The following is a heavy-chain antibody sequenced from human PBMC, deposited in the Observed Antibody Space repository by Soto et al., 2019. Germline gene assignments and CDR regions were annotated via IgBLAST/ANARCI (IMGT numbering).Heavy chain of an antibody. V-gene: IGHV4-31*03. J-gene: IGHJ6*02. CDR1: GGSISSGGYY. D-gene: IGHD3-9*01. Sequence: QVQLQESGPGLVKPSQTLSLTCTVSGGSISSGGYYWSWIRQHPGKGLEWIGYIYYSGSTYYNPSLKSRVTISVDTSKNQCSLKLSSVTAADTAVYYCARDRGRYFDWLELPSGYYYYGMDVWGQGTTVTVSS. CDR2: IYYSGST. CDR3: ARDRGRYFDWLELPSGYYYYGMDV.